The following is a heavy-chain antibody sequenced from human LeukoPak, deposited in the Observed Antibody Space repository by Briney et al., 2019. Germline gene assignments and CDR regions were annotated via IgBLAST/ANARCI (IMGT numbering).Heavy chain of an antibody. D-gene: IGHD3-3*01. Sequence: SETLSLTCTVSGASLNSYYWSWIRQPPGKGLEWIGYIYYRGSTNYYSSLKSRVTISLDTSKNHFSLKLSSVAAADTAMYYCARITDFWSGYYPDSWGQGTLVTVSS. CDR3: ARITDFWSGYYPDS. CDR2: IYYRGST. V-gene: IGHV4-59*01. J-gene: IGHJ4*02. CDR1: GASLNSYY.